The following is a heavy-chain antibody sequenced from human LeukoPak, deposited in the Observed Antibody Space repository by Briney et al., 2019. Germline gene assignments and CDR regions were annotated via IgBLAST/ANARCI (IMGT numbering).Heavy chain of an antibody. CDR3: AKDESGYYYDSSGYPDY. Sequence: GGSLRLSCAASGFTFSSYAMSWVRQAPGKGLEWVSAISGSGGSTYYADSVKGRFTISRDNSKNTLYLQMNSLRAEDTAVYYCAKDESGYYYDSSGYPDYWGQGTLVTVSS. V-gene: IGHV3-23*01. CDR1: GFTFSSYA. CDR2: ISGSGGST. J-gene: IGHJ4*02. D-gene: IGHD3-22*01.